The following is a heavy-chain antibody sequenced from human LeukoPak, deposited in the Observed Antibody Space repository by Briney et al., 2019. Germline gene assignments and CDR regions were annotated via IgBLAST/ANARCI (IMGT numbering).Heavy chain of an antibody. V-gene: IGHV1-8*03. D-gene: IGHD1-14*01. CDR1: GYTFTSYD. J-gene: IGHJ4*02. CDR3: ARDQGRNRYFDY. Sequence: ASVKVSCKASGYTFTSYDINWVRQATGQGLEWMGWMNPNSGNTGYAQKFQGRVTITRNTSISTAYMELSSLRSEDTAVYYCARDQGRNRYFDYWGQGTLVTVSS. CDR2: MNPNSGNT.